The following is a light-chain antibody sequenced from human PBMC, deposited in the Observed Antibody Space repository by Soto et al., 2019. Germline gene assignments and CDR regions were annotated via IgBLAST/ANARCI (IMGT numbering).Light chain of an antibody. CDR1: SSDVGSYNL. J-gene: IGLJ3*02. CDR2: EGS. V-gene: IGLV2-23*01. CDR3: SSYAGSSIWV. Sequence: QSALTQPASVSGSPGQSITISCTGTSSDVGSYNLVSWYQQHPGKAPKLMIYEGSKRPSGVSNRFSGSKSGNTASLTISGLKAEDEADYYCSSYAGSSIWVFGGGTKLPIL.